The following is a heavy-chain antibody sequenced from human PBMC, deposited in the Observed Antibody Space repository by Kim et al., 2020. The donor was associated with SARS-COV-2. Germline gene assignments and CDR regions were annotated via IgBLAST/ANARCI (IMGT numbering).Heavy chain of an antibody. Sequence: GGSLRLSCAASGVTFSNAWMNWVRQVSGKGLEWVGRIRSKTDGGTIDYAAPVKDRFTISRDDSKNTLYLQMNSLKTDDTAVYYCALTRGIAGPGGYLEVWGRGPLVTVSS. D-gene: IGHD1-20*01. CDR3: ALTRGIAGPGGYLEV. J-gene: IGHJ2*01. CDR1: GVTFSNAW. CDR2: IRSKTDGGTI. V-gene: IGHV3-15*01.